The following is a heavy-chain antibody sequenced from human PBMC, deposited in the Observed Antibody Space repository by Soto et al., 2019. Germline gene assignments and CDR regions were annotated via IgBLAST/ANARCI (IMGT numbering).Heavy chain of an antibody. J-gene: IGHJ5*02. V-gene: IGHV2-5*02. CDR1: GFSLTNSGEG. D-gene: IGHD3-9*01. CDR3: ALTVFVEDILTGYPWFDP. CDR2: IYWDDDK. Sequence: QITLKESGPTLVNPTQTLTLTGTFSGFSLTNSGEGVGWIRQPPGKALDWLALIYWDDDKRHSPSPKSRLTITKDPSKHLVVLTMTNMDPVDTATCYCALTVFVEDILTGYPWFDPWGQGTLVTVPS.